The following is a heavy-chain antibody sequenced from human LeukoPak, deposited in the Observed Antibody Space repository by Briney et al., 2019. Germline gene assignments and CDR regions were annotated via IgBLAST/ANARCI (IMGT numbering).Heavy chain of an antibody. CDR2: ISGGTGSP. J-gene: IGHJ4*02. CDR3: ARGRYYSDSSYYYFDS. CDR1: GYTFSDYS. Sequence: ASVKVSCKASGYTFSDYSMHWVRQAPEQAPEWMGWISGGTGSPKYSQRFQGRVTITRDTSARTAYMALSSLRPTDTAVYFCARGRYYSDSSYYYFDSWGQGTLVTVSS. D-gene: IGHD3-22*01. V-gene: IGHV1-3*01.